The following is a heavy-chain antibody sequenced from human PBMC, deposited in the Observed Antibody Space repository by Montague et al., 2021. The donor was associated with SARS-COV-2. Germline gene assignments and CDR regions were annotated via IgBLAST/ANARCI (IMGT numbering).Heavy chain of an antibody. CDR3: AREGYCSGGTCYSSGPNWFDP. CDR1: GASFSNYY. J-gene: IGHJ5*02. Sequence: SETLSLTCTVSGASFSNYYWSWIRQPPGKGLEWIGYIYYTGTTNCNPSLKSRVTISVDTSKTQFSLKLTSVTAADTAVYYCAREGYCSGGTCYSSGPNWFDPWGQGTLVTVSS. CDR2: IYYTGTT. V-gene: IGHV4-59*12. D-gene: IGHD2-15*01.